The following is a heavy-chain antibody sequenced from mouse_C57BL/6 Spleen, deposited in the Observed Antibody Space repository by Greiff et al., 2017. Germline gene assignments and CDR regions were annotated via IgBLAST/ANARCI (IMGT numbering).Heavy chain of an antibody. CDR3: VRHDYDGAMDY. CDR1: GFSFNTYA. J-gene: IGHJ4*01. V-gene: IGHV10-1*01. D-gene: IGHD2-4*01. Sequence: EVQGVESGGGLVQPKGSLKLSCAASGFSFNTYAMNWVRQAPGKGLEWVARIRSKSNNYATYYADSVKDRFTISRDDSESMLYLQMNNLKTEDTAMYYCVRHDYDGAMDYWGQGTSVTVSS. CDR2: IRSKSNNYAT.